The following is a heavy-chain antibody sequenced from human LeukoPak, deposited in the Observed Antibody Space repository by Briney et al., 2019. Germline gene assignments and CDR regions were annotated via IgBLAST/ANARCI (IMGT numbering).Heavy chain of an antibody. V-gene: IGHV3-30*04. J-gene: IGHJ3*02. D-gene: IGHD1-1*01. CDR2: ISYDGSNK. Sequence: GRSLRLSCAASGFTFSSYAMHWVRQAPGKGLEWVAVISYDGSNKYYADSVRGRFTISRDNSKNTLYLQMYSLRAEDTAVYYCARGRRASWNDGGDALDIWGQGTMVTVSS. CDR3: ARGRRASWNDGGDALDI. CDR1: GFTFSSYA.